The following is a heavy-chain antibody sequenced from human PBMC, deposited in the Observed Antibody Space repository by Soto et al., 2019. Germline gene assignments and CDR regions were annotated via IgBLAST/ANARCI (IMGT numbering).Heavy chain of an antibody. Sequence: SETLSLTCTVSGGSISSSSYYWGWIRQPPGKGLEWIGSIYYSGSTYYNPSLKSRVTISVDTSKNQFSLKLSSVTAADTAVYYCASGYDDDAFDIWGQGTMVTVSS. CDR1: GGSISSSSYY. CDR2: IYYSGST. CDR3: ASGYDDDAFDI. J-gene: IGHJ3*02. D-gene: IGHD5-12*01. V-gene: IGHV4-39*01.